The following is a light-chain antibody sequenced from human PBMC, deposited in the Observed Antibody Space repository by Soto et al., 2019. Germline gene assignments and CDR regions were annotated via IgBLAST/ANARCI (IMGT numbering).Light chain of an antibody. CDR3: QQYDNLPYT. V-gene: IGKV1-33*01. J-gene: IGKJ2*01. CDR1: QDTRKY. Sequence: DIQMTQSPSSLSASVGDRVTITCQASQDTRKYLNWYQQKPGKAPKLLIYDVSNLATGVPSRFSGSGSGTDFTFTFSSLQPEDIATYYCQQYDNLPYTFGQGTKLEI. CDR2: DVS.